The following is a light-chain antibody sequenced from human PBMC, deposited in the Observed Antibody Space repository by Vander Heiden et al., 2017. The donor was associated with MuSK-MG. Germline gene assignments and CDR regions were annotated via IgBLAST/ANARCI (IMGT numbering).Light chain of an antibody. CDR2: DVT. CDR1: SGDVGGYDS. Sequence: QSALTQPASVSGSPGQSITISCTGTSGDVGGYDSVSWYQQHPGKPPKLMIYDVTIRPSGVFNRFSGSKSGNTAFLTISGLQAEDEADYYCCSYRGTNTFVFGGGTKLTVL. CDR3: CSYRGTNTFV. J-gene: IGLJ3*02. V-gene: IGLV2-14*01.